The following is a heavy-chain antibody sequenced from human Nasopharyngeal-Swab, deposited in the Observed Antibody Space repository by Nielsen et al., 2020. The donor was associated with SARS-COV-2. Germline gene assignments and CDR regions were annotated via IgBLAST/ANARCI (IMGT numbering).Heavy chain of an antibody. CDR2: IYPGDSDT. CDR1: GYSFTSYW. CDR3: ARRIAVAGIYDY. J-gene: IGHJ4*02. Sequence: GEALKISCKGSGYSFTSYWIGWVRQMPGKGLEWVGIIYPGDSDTRYSPSFQGQVTISADKSISTAYLQWNSLKASDTAMYYCARRIAVAGIYDYWGQGTLVTVSS. V-gene: IGHV5-51*01. D-gene: IGHD6-19*01.